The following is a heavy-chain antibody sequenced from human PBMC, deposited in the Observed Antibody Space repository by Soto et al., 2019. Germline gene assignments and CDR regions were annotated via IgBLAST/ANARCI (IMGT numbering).Heavy chain of an antibody. J-gene: IGHJ5*02. Sequence: GGSLRLSCAASGFTFSSYDMHWVRQATGKGLEWVSAIGTAGDTYYPGSVKGRFTISRENAKNSLYLQMNSLRAGDTAVYYCARHDIAPKILRGFDPWGHGTLVTVSS. CDR2: IGTAGDT. CDR3: ARHDIAPKILRGFDP. V-gene: IGHV3-13*01. CDR1: GFTFSSYD. D-gene: IGHD3-9*01.